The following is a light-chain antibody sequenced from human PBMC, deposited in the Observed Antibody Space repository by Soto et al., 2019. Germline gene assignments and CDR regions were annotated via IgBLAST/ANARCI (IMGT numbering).Light chain of an antibody. J-gene: IGLJ1*01. Sequence: QSALTQPASVSGSPGQSITISCTGTSSDVGGFNYVSWYQQHPGKAPKLLIFDVYSRPSGISNRFSGSKSGNTASLTISGLQAEDEADYYCSSYTTSSSYVFGAGTKVIV. CDR1: SSDVGGFNY. CDR3: SSYTTSSSYV. CDR2: DVY. V-gene: IGLV2-14*01.